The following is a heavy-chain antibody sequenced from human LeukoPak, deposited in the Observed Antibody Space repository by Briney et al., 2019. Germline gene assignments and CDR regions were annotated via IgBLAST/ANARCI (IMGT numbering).Heavy chain of an antibody. J-gene: IGHJ5*02. CDR3: ARGLPTDYDFWSGYYSMNWFDP. CDR2: INHSGST. Sequence: SETLSLTCAVYGGSFSGYCWSWIRQPPGKGLEWIGEINHSGSTNYNPSLKSRVTISVDTSKNQFSLKLSSVTAADTAVYYCARGLPTDYDFWSGYYSMNWFDPWGQGTLVTVSS. D-gene: IGHD3-3*01. CDR1: GGSFSGYC. V-gene: IGHV4-34*01.